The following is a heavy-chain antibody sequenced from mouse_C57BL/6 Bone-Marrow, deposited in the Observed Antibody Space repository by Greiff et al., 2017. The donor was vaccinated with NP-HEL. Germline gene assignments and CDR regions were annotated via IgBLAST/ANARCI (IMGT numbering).Heavy chain of an antibody. CDR1: GFTFTDYY. CDR3: ARILIYYYGSSLYWYFDV. Sequence: EVKLVESGGGLVQPGGSLSLSCAASGFTFTDYYMSWVRQPPGKALEWLGFIRNKANGYTTEYSASVKGRFTISRDNSQSILYLQMNALRAEDSATYYCARILIYYYGSSLYWYFDVWGTGTTVTVSS. CDR2: IRNKANGYTT. D-gene: IGHD1-1*01. V-gene: IGHV7-3*01. J-gene: IGHJ1*03.